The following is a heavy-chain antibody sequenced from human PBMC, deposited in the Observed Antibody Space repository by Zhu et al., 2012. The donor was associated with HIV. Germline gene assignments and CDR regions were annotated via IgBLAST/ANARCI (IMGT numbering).Heavy chain of an antibody. CDR2: IHHSGRT. CDR3: ARHILSSNWYPDSAFDI. V-gene: IGHV4-34*02. D-gene: IGHD6-13*01. CDR1: GGSFSGYY. Sequence: QVQLEQWGAGLLKPSETLSLTCAVYGGSFSGYYWSWIRQSPGKGLEWIGEIHHSGRTNYNPSLKSRLTISVDTSNSQVSLRLSSVTAADTAVYYCARHILSSNWYPDSAFDIWGQGTMVTVSS. J-gene: IGHJ3*02.